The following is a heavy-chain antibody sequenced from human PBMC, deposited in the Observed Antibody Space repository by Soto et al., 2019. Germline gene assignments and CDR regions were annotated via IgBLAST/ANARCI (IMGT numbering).Heavy chain of an antibody. CDR3: ARDNQDYYDILTGYEPFDY. Sequence: EVQLVESGGGLVQPGGSLRLSCAASGFTFSSYSMNWVRQAPGKGLEWVSYISSSSSTIYYADSVKGRFTISRDNAKNSLYLQMNSLRAEDTAVYYCARDNQDYYDILTGYEPFDYWGQGTLVTVSS. V-gene: IGHV3-48*01. CDR1: GFTFSSYS. D-gene: IGHD3-9*01. CDR2: ISSSSSTI. J-gene: IGHJ4*02.